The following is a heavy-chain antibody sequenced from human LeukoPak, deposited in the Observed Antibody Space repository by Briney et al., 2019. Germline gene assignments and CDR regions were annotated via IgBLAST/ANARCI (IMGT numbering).Heavy chain of an antibody. Sequence: PSETLSLTCSVSDGSINSYYWGWIRQPPGKGLEWIGSIYDSGSTYYNPSLKSRVTISVDTSKNQFSLKLNSVTAADTAVYYCARHYGPWGQGTLVTVSS. CDR1: DGSINSYY. D-gene: IGHD3-10*01. J-gene: IGHJ5*02. CDR3: ARHYGP. V-gene: IGHV4-39*01. CDR2: IYDSGST.